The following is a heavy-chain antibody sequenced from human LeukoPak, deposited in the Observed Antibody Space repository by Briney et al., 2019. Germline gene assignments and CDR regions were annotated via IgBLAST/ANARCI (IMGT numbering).Heavy chain of an antibody. D-gene: IGHD1-14*01. CDR3: ASQGAEPEGYYYYGMDV. CDR1: GGSISSGGYY. J-gene: IGHJ6*02. Sequence: SQTLSLTCTVSGGSISSGGYYWSWIRQHPGKGLEWIGYIYYSGSTYYNPSLKSRVTISVDTSKNQFSLKLSSVTAADTAVYYCASQGAEPEGYYYYGMDVWGQGTTVTVSS. V-gene: IGHV4-31*03. CDR2: IYYSGST.